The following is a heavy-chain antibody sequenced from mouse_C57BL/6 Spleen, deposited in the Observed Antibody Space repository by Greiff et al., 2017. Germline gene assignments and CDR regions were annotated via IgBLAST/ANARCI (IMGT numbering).Heavy chain of an antibody. D-gene: IGHD3-1*01. CDR3: ARRAGSYLDN. CDR1: GYSFTDYN. CDR2: INPNYGTT. V-gene: IGHV1-39*01. J-gene: IGHJ2*01. Sequence: EVKLQESGPELVKPGASVKISCKASGYSFTDYNMNWVKQSNGKSLEWIGVINPNYGTTSYNQKFKGKAKLTVDQSSSTAYKQLNSLTSKNSTVYYCARRAGSYLDNWGQGTTLTVSS.